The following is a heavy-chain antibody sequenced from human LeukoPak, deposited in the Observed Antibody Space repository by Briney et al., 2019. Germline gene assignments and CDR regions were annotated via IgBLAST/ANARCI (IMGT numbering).Heavy chain of an antibody. CDR1: GYTFSNYA. V-gene: IGHV1-3*01. J-gene: IGHJ3*02. CDR3: ARESYGGYQFDI. D-gene: IGHD4-23*01. Sequence: ASVKVSCKASGYTFSNYAVHWVRQAPGQRREWMGRINAGDGDTNYSQKFQGRVTITRDTSASTAHMELSSLRSEDTALYYCARESYGGYQFDIWGQGTVVTVSS. CDR2: INAGDGDT.